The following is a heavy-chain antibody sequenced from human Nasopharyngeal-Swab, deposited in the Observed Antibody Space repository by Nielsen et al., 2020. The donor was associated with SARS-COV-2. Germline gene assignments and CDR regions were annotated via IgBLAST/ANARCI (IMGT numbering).Heavy chain of an antibody. CDR3: AGGASGYYDFWSGYYRYHYYYYMDV. J-gene: IGHJ6*03. V-gene: IGHV3-7*01. D-gene: IGHD3-3*01. CDR2: IKQDGSEK. Sequence: WIRQPPGKGLEWVANIKQDGSEKYYVDSVKGRFTISRDNAKNSLYLQMNSLRAEDTAVYYCAGGASGYYDFWSGYYRYHYYYYMDVWGKGTTVTVSS.